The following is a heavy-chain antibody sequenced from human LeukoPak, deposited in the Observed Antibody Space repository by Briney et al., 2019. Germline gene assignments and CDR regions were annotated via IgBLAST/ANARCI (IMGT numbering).Heavy chain of an antibody. Sequence: PGGSLRLSCAASGFTLSSYWIHWVRQAPGEGLVWVSRINPDGSRTDYADFVKGRFTISRDNTKNTVDLQMNSLRAEDTAVYYCARGGPQPYCGGDCYCDYWGQGTLVTVSS. J-gene: IGHJ4*02. CDR1: GFTLSSYW. CDR3: ARGGPQPYCGGDCYCDY. D-gene: IGHD2-21*02. V-gene: IGHV3-74*01. CDR2: INPDGSRT.